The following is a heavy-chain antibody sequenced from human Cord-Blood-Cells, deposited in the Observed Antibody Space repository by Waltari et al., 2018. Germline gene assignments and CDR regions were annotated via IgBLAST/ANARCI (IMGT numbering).Heavy chain of an antibody. V-gene: IGHV1-69*01. CDR3: ASPLYYGSGSYYDY. CDR1: GGTFSSYA. CDR2: IIPSFGTA. D-gene: IGHD3-10*01. J-gene: IGHJ4*02. Sequence: QVQLVQSGAEVKKPGSSVKVSCKASGGTFSSYAISWVRQAPGQGLEWRGGIIPSFGTANYAQKFQGRVTITADESTSTAYMELSSLRSEDTAVYYCASPLYYGSGSYYDYWGQGTLVTVSS.